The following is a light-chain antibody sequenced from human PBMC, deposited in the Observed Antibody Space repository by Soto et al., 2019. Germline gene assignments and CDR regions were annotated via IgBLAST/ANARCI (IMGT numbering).Light chain of an antibody. V-gene: IGKV1-9*01. CDR1: QDVNSH. CDR2: YVS. Sequence: DIPLTQSPTFLSAAVGDTITITCRASQDVNSHLAWYQQTPWRAPKLLISYVSTLQSGVPSSFSGSGSRTDFTTTISSLQTEDFATYYCQEIDSYPPTFGQGTRLEIK. J-gene: IGKJ5*01. CDR3: QEIDSYPPT.